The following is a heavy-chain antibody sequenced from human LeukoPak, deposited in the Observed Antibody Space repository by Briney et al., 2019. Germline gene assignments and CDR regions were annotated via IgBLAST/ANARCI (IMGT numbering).Heavy chain of an antibody. CDR2: IHHSGST. CDR3: ARGVGYYSDSSGNFDY. D-gene: IGHD3-22*01. Sequence: SETLSLTCTVSGGSINSHYWSRIRQSPGKGLEWIGYIHHSGSTTYNPSLKSRVTISVERSKNQFSLNLTSVTAADTALYYCARGVGYYSDSSGNFDYWGQGTLVTVSS. V-gene: IGHV4-59*11. J-gene: IGHJ4*02. CDR1: GGSINSHY.